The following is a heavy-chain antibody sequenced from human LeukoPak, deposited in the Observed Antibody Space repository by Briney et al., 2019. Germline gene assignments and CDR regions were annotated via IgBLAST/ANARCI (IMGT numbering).Heavy chain of an antibody. Sequence: ASVKVSCKASGYTFTSYDINWVRQATGQGLEWMGWMNPNSGNTGYAQKFQGRVTMTRNTSISTAYMELRSLRSEDTAVYYCARGRYSNRGFDYWGQGTLVTVSS. J-gene: IGHJ4*02. CDR3: ARGRYSNRGFDY. CDR2: MNPNSGNT. CDR1: GYTFTSYD. D-gene: IGHD5-12*01. V-gene: IGHV1-8*01.